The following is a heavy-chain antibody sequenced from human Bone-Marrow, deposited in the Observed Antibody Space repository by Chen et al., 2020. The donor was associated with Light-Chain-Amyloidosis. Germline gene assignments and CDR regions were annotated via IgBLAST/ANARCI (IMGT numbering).Heavy chain of an antibody. CDR3: AREKYSSSSRRWFDP. CDR1: GYTFTAYY. D-gene: IGHD6-6*01. CDR2: INPNSGGT. Sequence: QVQLVQSGADVKKPGASVKVSCKASGYTFTAYYVHWVRQAPGQGLEWMGWINPNSGGTNYEQKFQDRVTMTRDTSISTAYMELSRLRSDDTALYYCAREKYSSSSRRWFDPWGQGTLVTVSS. J-gene: IGHJ5*02. V-gene: IGHV1-2*02.